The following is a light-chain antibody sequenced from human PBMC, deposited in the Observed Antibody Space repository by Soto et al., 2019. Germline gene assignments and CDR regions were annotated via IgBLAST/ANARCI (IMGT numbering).Light chain of an antibody. CDR2: AAS. Sequence: EIVLTQSPDTRSLSRGESATLSVRASQSVRSSYLAWYQQTPGQTPRLLIHAASSRATGIPDRFSGSGSGTDCSLTISRLEAEDVAVYSCQQYGSSPRTFGQGTKVEIK. CDR3: QQYGSSPRT. J-gene: IGKJ1*01. V-gene: IGKV3-20*01. CDR1: QSVRSSY.